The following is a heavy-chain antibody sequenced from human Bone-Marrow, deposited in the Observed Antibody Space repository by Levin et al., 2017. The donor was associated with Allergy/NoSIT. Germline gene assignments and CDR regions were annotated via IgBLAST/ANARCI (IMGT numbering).Heavy chain of an antibody. J-gene: IGHJ6*02. D-gene: IGHD3-10*01. Sequence: RASVKVSCKASGYIFTSYYLHWVRQAPGQGLEWMGIINPNGGSTTNAQTFEGRVTITSDTSTSTVYMELSSLRSEDTAVYYCARADLKHYASGSMYGMDVWGPGTTVTVSS. V-gene: IGHV1-46*01. CDR1: GYIFTSYY. CDR3: ARADLKHYASGSMYGMDV. CDR2: INPNGGST.